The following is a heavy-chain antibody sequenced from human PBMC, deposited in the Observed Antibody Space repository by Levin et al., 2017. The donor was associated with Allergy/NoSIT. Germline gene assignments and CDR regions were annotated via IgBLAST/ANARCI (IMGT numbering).Heavy chain of an antibody. D-gene: IGHD4-17*01. Sequence: SQTLSLTCAVYGESFGASYWSWVRPPPGKGLEWIGDINHSGSTNYNPSLESRVTISVDTSRNQFSLRLSSVTAADTAVYYCARGLSTRRLGRKYGDQCYFDYWGQGTLITVSS. CDR1: GESFGASY. J-gene: IGHJ4*02. V-gene: IGHV4-34*01. CDR2: INHSGST. CDR3: ARGLSTRRLGRKYGDQCYFDY.